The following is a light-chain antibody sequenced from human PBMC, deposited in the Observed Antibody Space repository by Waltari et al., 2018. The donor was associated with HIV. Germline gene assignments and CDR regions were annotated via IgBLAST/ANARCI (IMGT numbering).Light chain of an antibody. Sequence: EVVMTQSPDTLSVSPGERATLSCRASQSVSSNLAWYQQKPGQAPSLHIYGASTRATGIPARFSGSGSGTEFTLTISSLQSEDFAVYSCQQYKNWPLYTFGQGTKLEIK. CDR3: QQYKNWPLYT. V-gene: IGKV3-15*01. CDR1: QSVSSN. J-gene: IGKJ2*01. CDR2: GAS.